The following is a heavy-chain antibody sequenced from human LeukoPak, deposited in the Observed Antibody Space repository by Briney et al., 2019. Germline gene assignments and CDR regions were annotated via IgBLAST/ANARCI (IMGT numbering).Heavy chain of an antibody. D-gene: IGHD4-23*01. J-gene: IGHJ4*02. Sequence: GGSLRLSCEASGFSFPYGMSWVRQAPGKGLEWVSAISGSGGSTYYADSVKGRFTISRDNAKNSLYLQMSSLRADDTAVYYCARDRWRGGNYYFDYWGQGALVTVSS. V-gene: IGHV3-23*01. CDR1: GFSFPYG. CDR3: ARDRWRGGNYYFDY. CDR2: ISGSGGST.